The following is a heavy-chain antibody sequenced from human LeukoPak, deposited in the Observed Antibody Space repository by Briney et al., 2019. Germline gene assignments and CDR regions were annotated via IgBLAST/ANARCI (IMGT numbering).Heavy chain of an antibody. J-gene: IGHJ3*02. D-gene: IGHD5-24*01. CDR2: IYPGKSNT. Sequence: GESLKISCKGSGYTFTTYWIGWVRQLPGKGLEWMGIIYPGKSNTTYSPSFEGQVTFSADKSITTAYLQWSSLKASDTAIYYCARRGVLQSFDIWGQGTMVTVSS. CDR1: GYTFTTYW. CDR3: ARRGVLQSFDI. V-gene: IGHV5-51*01.